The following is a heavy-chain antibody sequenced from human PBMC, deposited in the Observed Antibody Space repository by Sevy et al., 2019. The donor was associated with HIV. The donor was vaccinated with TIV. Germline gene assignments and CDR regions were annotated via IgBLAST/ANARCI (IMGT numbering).Heavy chain of an antibody. J-gene: IGHJ5*02. CDR3: ARRLSHWSQPGWGWFDP. D-gene: IGHD3-3*01. CDR2: INHSGST. Sequence: SETLSLTCAVYGGSFSGYYWSWIRQPPGKGLEWIGEINHSGSTNYNPSLKSRVTISVDTSKNQFSLKLSSVTAADTAVYYCARRLSHWSQPGWGWFDPWGQRTVVTVSS. CDR1: GGSFSGYY. V-gene: IGHV4-34*01.